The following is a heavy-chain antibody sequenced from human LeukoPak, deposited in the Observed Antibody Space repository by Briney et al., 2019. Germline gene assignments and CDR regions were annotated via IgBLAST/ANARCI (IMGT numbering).Heavy chain of an antibody. D-gene: IGHD1-26*01. Sequence: PGGSLRLSCAASGFTFSSYSMNWVRQAPGKGLEWVSSISSSSSYIYYADSVKGRFTISRDNAKNSLYLQMNSLRAEDTAVYYCAKSWGGSYYPDAFDIWGQGTMVTVSS. J-gene: IGHJ3*02. CDR3: AKSWGGSYYPDAFDI. CDR2: ISSSSSYI. CDR1: GFTFSSYS. V-gene: IGHV3-21*01.